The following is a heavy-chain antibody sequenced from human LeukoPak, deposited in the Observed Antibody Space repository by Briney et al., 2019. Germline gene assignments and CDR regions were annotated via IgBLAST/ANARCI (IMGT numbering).Heavy chain of an antibody. D-gene: IGHD3-16*01. CDR3: ARDFGVAAFDI. CDR2: IYYSGST. Sequence: PSETLSLTCTVSGGSISSYYWSWIRQPPGKGLEWIGYIYYSGSTNYNPSLKSLVTISVDTSKNQFSLKLSSVTAADTAVYYCARDFGVAAFDIWGQGTMVTVSS. CDR1: GGSISSYY. V-gene: IGHV4-59*01. J-gene: IGHJ3*02.